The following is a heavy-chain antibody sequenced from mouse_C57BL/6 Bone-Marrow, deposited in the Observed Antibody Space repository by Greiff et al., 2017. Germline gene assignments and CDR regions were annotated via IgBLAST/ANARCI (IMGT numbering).Heavy chain of an antibody. CDR2: ISSGGDYI. V-gene: IGHV5-9-1*02. CDR3: TRVSYDYGLYAMDY. Sequence: EVQRVESGEGLVKPGGSLKLSCAASGFTFSSYAMSWVRQTPEKRLEWVAYISSGGDYIYYADTVKGRFTISRDNARNPLYLQMSSLKSEDTAMYYCTRVSYDYGLYAMDYWGQGTSVTVSS. D-gene: IGHD2-4*01. CDR1: GFTFSSYA. J-gene: IGHJ4*01.